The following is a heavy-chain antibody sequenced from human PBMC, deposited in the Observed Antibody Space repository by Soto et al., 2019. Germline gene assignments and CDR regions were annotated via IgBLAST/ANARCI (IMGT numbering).Heavy chain of an antibody. CDR1: GVTFCNYA. D-gene: IGHD3-10*01. CDR2: ISGSGGGT. CDR3: AKSGNNFFDY. J-gene: IGHJ4*01. V-gene: IGHV3-23*01. Sequence: PGGSMRLSCAASGVTFCNYAVTGVRQAPGKGLEWVSSISGSGGGTYYADSVKGRFTISRDNSKNTLYLQMNSLRAEDTAVYYCAKSGNNFFDYWGHGALVTVSS.